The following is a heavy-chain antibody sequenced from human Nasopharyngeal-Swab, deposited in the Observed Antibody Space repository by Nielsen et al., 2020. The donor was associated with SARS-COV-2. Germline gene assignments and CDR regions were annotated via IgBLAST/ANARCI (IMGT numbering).Heavy chain of an antibody. CDR2: ISGSGYST. J-gene: IGHJ4*02. CDR3: AKDLKPRFLEWLLLDY. D-gene: IGHD3-3*01. CDR1: GFTFSSYA. V-gene: IGHV3-23*01. Sequence: GESLKISCAASGFTFSSYAMSWVRQAPGKGLEWVSTISGSGYSTYYADSVQGRFTISRDNSKNTLYLQMNSLRAEDTAMYYCAKDLKPRFLEWLLLDYWGQGTLVTVSS.